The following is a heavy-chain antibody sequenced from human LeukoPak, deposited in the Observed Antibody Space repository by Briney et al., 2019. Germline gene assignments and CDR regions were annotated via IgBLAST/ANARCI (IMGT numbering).Heavy chain of an antibody. CDR1: GGSFSGYY. J-gene: IGHJ4*02. V-gene: IGHV4-34*01. D-gene: IGHD2-2*01. Sequence: SETLSLTCAVYGGSFSGYYWSWIRQPPGKGLEWIGEINHSGSTNYNPSLKSRVTISVDTSKNQFSLKLSSVTAADTAVYYCARAALPKDCSSTSCQELHYFDYWGQGTLVTVSS. CDR3: ARAALPKDCSSTSCQELHYFDY. CDR2: INHSGST.